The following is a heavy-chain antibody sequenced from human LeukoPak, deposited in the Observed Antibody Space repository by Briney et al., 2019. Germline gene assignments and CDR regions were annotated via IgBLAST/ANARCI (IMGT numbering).Heavy chain of an antibody. V-gene: IGHV4-4*07. CDR1: GGSISSYY. Sequence: SETLSLACTVSGGSISSYYWSWIRQPAGKGLEWIGRIYTSGSTNYNSSLKSRVTMSVDTSKNQFSLKLSSVTAADTAVYYCARERNVLRYFDWPWYFDYWGQGTLVTVSS. J-gene: IGHJ4*02. D-gene: IGHD3-9*01. CDR3: ARERNVLRYFDWPWYFDY. CDR2: IYTSGST.